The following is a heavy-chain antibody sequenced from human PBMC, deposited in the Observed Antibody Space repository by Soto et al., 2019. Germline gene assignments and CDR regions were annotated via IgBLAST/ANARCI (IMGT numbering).Heavy chain of an antibody. V-gene: IGHV3-23*01. CDR2: ISGGGSGA. Sequence: EVQLLESGGGLVQPGGSLRLSCTASGFTFSDHAMTWVRQAPGKGLECLSGISGGGSGAYYADSVKGRFTVSRANSNTTLFLQMDSLRVEDTAVYDCAIDLWWDTHWGQGTLVTVSS. CDR1: GFTFSDHA. J-gene: IGHJ4*02. D-gene: IGHD1-26*01. CDR3: AIDLWWDTH.